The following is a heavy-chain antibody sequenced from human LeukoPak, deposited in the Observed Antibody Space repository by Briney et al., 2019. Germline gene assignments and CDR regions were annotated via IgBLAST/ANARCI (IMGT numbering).Heavy chain of an antibody. CDR3: ARDDVGYFDY. D-gene: IGHD1-26*01. V-gene: IGHV3-48*04. CDR2: ITSSSSI. Sequence: PGGSLRLSCAVSGFTFSSYSMNWVRQAPGKGLEWVSYITSSSSIYHADSVKGRFTISRDNANNSVYLQMNSPRAEDTAVYYCARDDVGYFDYWGQGTLVSVSS. J-gene: IGHJ4*02. CDR1: GFTFSSYS.